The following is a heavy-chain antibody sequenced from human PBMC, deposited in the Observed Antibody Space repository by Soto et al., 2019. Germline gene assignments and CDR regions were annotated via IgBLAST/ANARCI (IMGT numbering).Heavy chain of an antibody. CDR3: TILAATPVYDYYYGMDV. J-gene: IGHJ6*02. V-gene: IGHV3-73*01. CDR2: IRSKANSYAT. D-gene: IGHD2-15*01. CDR1: GFTFSGSA. Sequence: EVQLVESGGGLVQPGGSLKLSCAASGFTFSGSAMHWVRQASGKGLEWVGRIRSKANSYATAYAASVKGRFTISRDDSKNTAYLQMNSLKTEDTAVYYCTILAATPVYDYYYGMDVWGQGTTVTVSS.